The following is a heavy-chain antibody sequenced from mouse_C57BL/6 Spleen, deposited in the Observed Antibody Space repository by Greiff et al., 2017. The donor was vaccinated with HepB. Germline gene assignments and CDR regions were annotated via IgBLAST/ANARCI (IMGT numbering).Heavy chain of an antibody. J-gene: IGHJ2*01. D-gene: IGHD2-4*01. V-gene: IGHV1-55*01. CDR3: ARKGVYYDYDDFDY. Sequence: QVQLQQPGAELVKPGASVKMSCKASGYTFTSYWITWVKQRPGQGLEWIGDIYPGSGSTNYNEKFKSKATLTVDTSSSTAYMKLSSLTSEDYAVYYCARKGVYYDYDDFDYWGQGTTLTVSS. CDR2: IYPGSGST. CDR1: GYTFTSYW.